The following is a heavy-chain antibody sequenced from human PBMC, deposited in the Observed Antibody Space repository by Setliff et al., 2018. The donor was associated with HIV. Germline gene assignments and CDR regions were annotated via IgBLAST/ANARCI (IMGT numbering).Heavy chain of an antibody. Sequence: GGSLRLSCAASGFTFSSYWMHWVRQAPGKGLVWVSHISHDGSSTNYADSVKGRFTISRDNAKNTLYLQMNSLRAEDTAVYYCTKDHLSGWASDCWGQGTLVTVSS. CDR2: ISHDGSST. D-gene: IGHD6-19*01. CDR1: GFTFSSYW. J-gene: IGHJ4*02. V-gene: IGHV3-74*01. CDR3: TKDHLSGWASDC.